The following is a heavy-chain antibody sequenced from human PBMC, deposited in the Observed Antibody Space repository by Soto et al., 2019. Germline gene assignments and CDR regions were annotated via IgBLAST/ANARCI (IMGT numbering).Heavy chain of an antibody. CDR1: GFTFNIAW. CDR2: IKSKGDGVTT. D-gene: IGHD3-3*01. J-gene: IGHJ4*02. CDR3: AADTPRFGKGEFEY. V-gene: IGHV3-15*01. Sequence: ARSLRLSCQTSGFTFNIAWKTCLRQPPSKGLEWVARIKSKGDGVTTHYATPVKGRFTVSRDDSKNTVYLQVNSLKTEDTAMYYCAADTPRFGKGEFEYWGQGT.